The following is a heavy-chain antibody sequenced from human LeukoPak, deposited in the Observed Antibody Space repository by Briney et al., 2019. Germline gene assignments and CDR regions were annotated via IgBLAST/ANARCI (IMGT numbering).Heavy chain of an antibody. CDR3: ATSTFGGVIVIGDY. CDR2: ISYDGSNE. D-gene: IGHD3-16*02. J-gene: IGHJ4*02. Sequence: GGSPRLSCAASGFIFSSYGMHWVRQAPGKGLEWVAVISYDGSNEYYADSVKGRFTISRDNSKNTLYLQMNSLRPEDTAVYYCATSTFGGVIVIGDYWGQGTLVTVSS. CDR1: GFIFSSYG. V-gene: IGHV3-30*03.